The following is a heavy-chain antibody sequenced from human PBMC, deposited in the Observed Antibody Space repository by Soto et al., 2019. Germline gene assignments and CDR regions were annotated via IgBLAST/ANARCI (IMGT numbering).Heavy chain of an antibody. J-gene: IGHJ3*02. CDR2: IDPSDSYT. V-gene: IGHV5-10-1*01. D-gene: IGHD1-26*01. CDR3: ASPRRVGATISAFDI. Sequence: PGESLKISCKGSGYSFTSYWISWVRQMPGKGLEWMGRIDPSDSYTNYSPSFQGHVTISADKSISTAYLQWSSLKASDTAMYYCASPRRVGATISAFDIWGQGTLVIVSS. CDR1: GYSFTSYW.